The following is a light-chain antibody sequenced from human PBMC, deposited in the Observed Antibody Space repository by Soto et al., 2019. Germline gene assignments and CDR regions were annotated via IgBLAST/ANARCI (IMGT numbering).Light chain of an antibody. CDR2: DVS. V-gene: IGKV3-15*01. J-gene: IGKJ5*01. CDR3: QQYYNWPWS. Sequence: EIVMTQSPASRSVSPVERVTLSCRAGQSVTSNLAWYQQKSGQAPRLLVYDVSTRATGVPGRFSGTGSETEFTLTISSLQSEDSAVYFCQQYYNWPWSFGQGTRVEIK. CDR1: QSVTSN.